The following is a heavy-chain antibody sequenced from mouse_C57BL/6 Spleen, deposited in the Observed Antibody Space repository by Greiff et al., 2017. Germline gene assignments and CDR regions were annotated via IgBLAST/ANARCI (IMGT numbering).Heavy chain of an antibody. CDR2: IYPGDGDT. J-gene: IGHJ4*01. Sequence: QVQLKESGAELVKPGASVKISCKASGYAFSSYWMNWVKQRPGKGLEWIGQIYPGDGDTNYNGKFKGKATLTADKSSSTAYMQLSSLTSEDSAVXFCARRGYYYAMDDWGQGTSVTVSS. V-gene: IGHV1-80*01. CDR3: ARRGYYYAMDD. CDR1: GYAFSSYW.